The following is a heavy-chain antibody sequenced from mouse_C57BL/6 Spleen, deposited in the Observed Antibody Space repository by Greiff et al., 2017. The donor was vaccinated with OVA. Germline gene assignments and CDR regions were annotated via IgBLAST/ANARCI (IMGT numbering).Heavy chain of an antibody. CDR3: ARQNGSPFAY. Sequence: EVKLMESGGGLVKPGGSLKLSCAASGFTFSSYTMSWVRQTPEKRLEWVATISGGGGNTYYPDSVKGRFTISRDNAKNTLYLQMSSLRSEDTALYYCARQNGSPFAYWGQGTLVTVSA. CDR1: GFTFSSYT. J-gene: IGHJ3*01. V-gene: IGHV5-9*01. D-gene: IGHD1-1*01. CDR2: ISGGGGNT.